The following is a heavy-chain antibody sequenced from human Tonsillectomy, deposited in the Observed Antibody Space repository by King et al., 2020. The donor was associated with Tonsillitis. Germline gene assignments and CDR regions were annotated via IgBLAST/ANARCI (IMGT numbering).Heavy chain of an antibody. CDR2: IHYIGST. V-gene: IGHV4-39*07. D-gene: IGHD6-19*01. J-gene: IGHJ4*02. Sequence: QLQESGPGLVKPSETLSLNCTVSGGSISSHSYFWGWIRQSPGKGLEWIGSIHYIGSTYYNPYLKSRVTISFDTSKNKFSLKVNSVTAAHSAVYYCARHSQYNTGWYGFVESWGQGPLVSVSS. CDR1: GGSISSHSYF. CDR3: ARHSQYNTGWYGFVES.